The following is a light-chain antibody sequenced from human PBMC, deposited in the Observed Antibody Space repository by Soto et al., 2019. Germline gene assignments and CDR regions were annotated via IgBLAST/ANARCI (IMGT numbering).Light chain of an antibody. J-gene: IGKJ1*01. CDR2: GAS. CDR3: QQYNNWPPWT. V-gene: IGKV3-15*01. Sequence: VVKARTSASLSLPPGEKATLSCRASQSVSSNLAWYQQKPGQAPRLLIYGASTRATGIPARFSGSGSGTEFTLTISSLQSEDFAVYYCQQYNNWPPWTVGQGTKV. CDR1: QSVSSN.